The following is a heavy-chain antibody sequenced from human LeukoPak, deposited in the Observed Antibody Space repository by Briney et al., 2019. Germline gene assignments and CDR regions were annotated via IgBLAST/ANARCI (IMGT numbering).Heavy chain of an antibody. Sequence: ESLKISCKGSGYSFTTYWIGWVRQMPGKGLEWMGIIYPDDSDTRYSPSFQGQVSISADKSSSTAYLQWSSLRASDTAIYYCARHTPDKLQDFNSQWPVIDFWGQGTLVTVSS. D-gene: IGHD6-19*01. J-gene: IGHJ4*02. V-gene: IGHV5-51*01. CDR3: ARHTPDKLQDFNSQWPVIDF. CDR2: IYPDDSDT. CDR1: GYSFTTYW.